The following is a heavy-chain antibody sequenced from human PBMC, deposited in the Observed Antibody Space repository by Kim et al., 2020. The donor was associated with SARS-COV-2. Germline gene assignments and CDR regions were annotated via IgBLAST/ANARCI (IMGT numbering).Heavy chain of an antibody. Sequence: SETLSLTCTVSGGSISSSSYYWGWIRQPPGKGLEWIGSIYYSGSTYYNPSLKSRVTISVDTSKNQFSLKLSSVTAADTAVYYFARVVVITPDFDYWCQGT. V-gene: IGHV4-39*01. CDR3: ARVVVITPDFDY. D-gene: IGHD3-22*01. CDR1: GGSISSSSYY. J-gene: IGHJ4*02. CDR2: IYYSGST.